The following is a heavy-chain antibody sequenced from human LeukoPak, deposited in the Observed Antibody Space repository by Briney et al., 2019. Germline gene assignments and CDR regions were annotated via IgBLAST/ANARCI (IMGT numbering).Heavy chain of an antibody. J-gene: IGHJ4*02. V-gene: IGHV3-30*02. D-gene: IGHD3-10*01. CDR3: AKDAPNYYGSGSYPDY. CDR1: GFTFSSYG. CDR2: IRYDGSNK. Sequence: GGSLRLSCAASGFTFSSYGMHWVRQAPGKGLEWVAFIRYDGSNKYYADSVKGRFTISRDNSKNTLYLQMNSLRAEDTAVYYRAKDAPNYYGSGSYPDYWGQGTLVTVSS.